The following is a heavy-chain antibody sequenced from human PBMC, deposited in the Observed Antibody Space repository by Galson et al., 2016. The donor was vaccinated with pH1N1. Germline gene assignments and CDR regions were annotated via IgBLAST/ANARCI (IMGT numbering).Heavy chain of an antibody. CDR2: IDPSSGST. Sequence: SVKVSCKASGYTLSRYYMHWLRQAPGQGLEWMGIIDPSSGSTTYAQKFQGRVTMTHDTATNTVYMELSSLRSDDTAVYYCARRYYFDYWGQGTLVADSS. CDR3: ARRYYFDY. J-gene: IGHJ4*02. CDR1: GYTLSRYY. V-gene: IGHV1-46*03.